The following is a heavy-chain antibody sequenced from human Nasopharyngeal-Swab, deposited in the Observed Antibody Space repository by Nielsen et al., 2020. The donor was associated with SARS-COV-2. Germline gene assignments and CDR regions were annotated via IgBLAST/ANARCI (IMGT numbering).Heavy chain of an antibody. CDR2: IYSGGST. J-gene: IGHJ4*02. V-gene: IGHV3-53*01. D-gene: IGHD4-17*01. CDR3: ARDQYGDYGDY. Sequence: WIRPPGKGLEWVSVIYSGGSTYYADSVKGRFTISRDNSKNTLYLQMNSLRAEDTAVYYCARDQYGDYGDYWGQGTLVTVSS.